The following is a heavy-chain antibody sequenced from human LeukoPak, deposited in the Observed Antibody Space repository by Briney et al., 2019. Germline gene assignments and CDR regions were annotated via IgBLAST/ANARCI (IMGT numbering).Heavy chain of an antibody. V-gene: IGHV1-3*01. CDR2: INAGNGNT. CDR3: ARWIQLWRYFDY. CDR1: GYTFTSYA. J-gene: IGHJ4*02. D-gene: IGHD5-18*01. Sequence: GASVKVSCKASGYTFTSYAVHWVRQAPGQRLEWMGWINAGNGNTKYSQKFQGRVTITRDTSASTAYMELSSLRSEDTAVYYCARWIQLWRYFDYWGQGTLVTVSS.